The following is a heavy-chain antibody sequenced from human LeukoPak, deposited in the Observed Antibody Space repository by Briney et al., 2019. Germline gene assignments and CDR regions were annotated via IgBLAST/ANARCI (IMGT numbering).Heavy chain of an antibody. V-gene: IGHV1-46*01. Sequence: ASVKVSCKASGYTFTSYYMHWVRQAPGQGLEWMGIINPSGGSTSYAQKFQGRVTMTRDTSTSTAYMELRSLRSDDTAVYYCARDEGSSSSPFAFDYWGQGTLVTVSS. J-gene: IGHJ4*02. CDR2: INPSGGST. CDR1: GYTFTSYY. CDR3: ARDEGSSSSPFAFDY. D-gene: IGHD6-6*01.